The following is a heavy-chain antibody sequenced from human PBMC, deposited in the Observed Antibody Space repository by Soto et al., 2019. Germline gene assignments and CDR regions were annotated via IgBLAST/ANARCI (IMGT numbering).Heavy chain of an antibody. Sequence: SLRLSCAVSGFTFSSYGMHWVRQAPGKGLEWVAVISYDGSEKYYVDSVKGRFTISRDISKNTLYLQMNSLRAEDTAVYYCAKDLHSSGWYYFDYWGQGTLVTVSS. CDR1: GFTFSSYG. D-gene: IGHD6-19*01. CDR3: AKDLHSSGWYYFDY. CDR2: ISYDGSEK. J-gene: IGHJ4*02. V-gene: IGHV3-30*18.